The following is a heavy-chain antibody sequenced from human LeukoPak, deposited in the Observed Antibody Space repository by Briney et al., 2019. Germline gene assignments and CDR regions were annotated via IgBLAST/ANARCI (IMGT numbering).Heavy chain of an antibody. Sequence: SETLSLTCTVSGGSISSYYWSWIRQPPGKGLEWIGYIYYSGSTNYNPFLKSRVTISVDTSKNQFSLKLSSVTAADTAVYYCARYYGSGSYSLWFDPWGQGTLVTVSS. D-gene: IGHD3-10*01. CDR1: GGSISSYY. CDR3: ARYYGSGSYSLWFDP. CDR2: IYYSGST. J-gene: IGHJ5*02. V-gene: IGHV4-59*08.